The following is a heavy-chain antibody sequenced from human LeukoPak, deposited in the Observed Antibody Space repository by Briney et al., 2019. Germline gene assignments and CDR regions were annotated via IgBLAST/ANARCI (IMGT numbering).Heavy chain of an antibody. CDR3: TTVDVLGTIFWSGYPTPFDY. CDR1: GFTFSNAW. J-gene: IGHJ4*02. D-gene: IGHD3-3*01. Sequence: GGSLRLSCAASGFTFSNAWMSWVRQAPGKGLEWVGRIKSKTDGGTTDYAAPVKGRFTISRDDSKNTLYLQMNSLKTEDTAVYYCTTVDVLGTIFWSGYPTPFDYWGQGTLVTVSS. CDR2: IKSKTDGGTT. V-gene: IGHV3-15*01.